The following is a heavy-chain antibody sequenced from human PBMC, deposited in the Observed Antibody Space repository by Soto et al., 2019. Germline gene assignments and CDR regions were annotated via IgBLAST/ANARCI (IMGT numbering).Heavy chain of an antibody. J-gene: IGHJ4*02. V-gene: IGHV3-48*04. CDR3: ARDKDWAFDY. CDR1: GFTFSSYS. D-gene: IGHD3-9*01. CDR2: IFSTSTTI. Sequence: EVQLVESGGGLVQPGGSLRLSCVASGFTFSSYSMVWVRQAPGKGLEWIAYIFSTSTTIYYADSVKGRFTVSRDNTQNSLFLLMNSLRAEDTAIYYCARDKDWAFDYWGQGTQVIVSS.